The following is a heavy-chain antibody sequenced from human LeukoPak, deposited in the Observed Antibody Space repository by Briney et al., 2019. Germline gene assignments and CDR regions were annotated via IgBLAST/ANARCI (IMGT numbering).Heavy chain of an antibody. V-gene: IGHV3-74*01. CDR3: ARGELSSSSSKDY. D-gene: IGHD3-22*01. J-gene: IGHJ4*02. Sequence: GGSLRLSCAASGFTFSSYSMNWVRQAPGKGLVWVSRINGEGSSTSYADSVKGRFTISRDNAKNTLYLQMNSLRAEDTAVYYCARGELSSSSSKDYWGQGTLVTVSS. CDR2: INGEGSST. CDR1: GFTFSSYS.